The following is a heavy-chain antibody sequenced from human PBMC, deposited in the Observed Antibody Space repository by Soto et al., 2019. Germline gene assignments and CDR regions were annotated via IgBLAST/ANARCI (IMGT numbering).Heavy chain of an antibody. CDR2: IRSKANIYAT. D-gene: IGHD3-10*01. V-gene: IGHV3-73*02. J-gene: IGHJ3*02. Sequence: VQLVESGGGLVQPGGSLKLSCAASGFTFSGSAMHWVRQASGKGLEWVGRIRSKANIYATAYAASVKGRFTISRDNSKNTAYLQMNSLTTEDTAVYSCTRQYGSGSHSAFDIWGQGTMVTVSS. CDR3: TRQYGSGSHSAFDI. CDR1: GFTFSGSA.